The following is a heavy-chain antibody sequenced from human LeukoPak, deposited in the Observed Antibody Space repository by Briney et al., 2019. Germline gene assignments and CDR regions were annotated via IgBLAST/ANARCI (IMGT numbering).Heavy chain of an antibody. CDR2: IDPSDSYT. J-gene: IGHJ4*02. CDR1: GYSFTSYW. D-gene: IGHD3-10*01. V-gene: IGHV5-10-1*01. CDR3: ARHRGFGESAFIY. Sequence: PGESLKISCKGSGYSFTSYWISWVRQMPGKGLEWMGRIDPSDSYTRYSPSFQGHVTISVDKSMSTAYLQWSSLKASDTAMHYCARHRGFGESAFIYWGQGTLVTVSS.